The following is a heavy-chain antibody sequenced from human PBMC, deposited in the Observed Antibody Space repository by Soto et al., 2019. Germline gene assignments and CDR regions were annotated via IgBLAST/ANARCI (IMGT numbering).Heavy chain of an antibody. D-gene: IGHD1-26*01. CDR1: EGTFSSYA. CDR3: ARWVRSGSYCSRYFDY. J-gene: IGHJ4*02. Sequence: VASTKVSCNASEGTFSSYAISWVRPAPGQGLEWMGGIIPIFGTANYAQKFQGRVTITADESTSTAYMELSSLRSEDTAVYYCARWVRSGSYCSRYFDYWGQGTLVTVSS. V-gene: IGHV1-69*13. CDR2: IIPIFGTA.